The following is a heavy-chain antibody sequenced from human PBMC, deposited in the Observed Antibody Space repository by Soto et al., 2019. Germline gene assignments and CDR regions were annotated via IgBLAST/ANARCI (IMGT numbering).Heavy chain of an antibody. J-gene: IGHJ4*02. CDR3: AKVDSDFWSGRVDY. CDR1: GFTFSSYA. V-gene: IGHV3-23*01. Sequence: GGSLRLSCAASGFTFSSYAMSWVRQAPGKGLEWVSAISGSGGSTYYADSVKGRFTISRDNSKNTLYLQMNSLRAEDTAVYYCAKVDSDFWSGRVDYWGQGTLVTVSS. D-gene: IGHD3-3*01. CDR2: ISGSGGST.